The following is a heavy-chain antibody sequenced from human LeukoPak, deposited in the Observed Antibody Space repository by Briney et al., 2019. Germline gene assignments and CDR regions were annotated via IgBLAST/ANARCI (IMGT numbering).Heavy chain of an antibody. Sequence: PSVKVSCKASGGTFSSYAISWVRQAPGQGLEWMGGIIPIFGTANYAQKFQGRVTITADESTSTAYMELSSLRSEDTAVYNCASSDYGDYLPWGQGTLVTVSS. D-gene: IGHD4-17*01. V-gene: IGHV1-69*13. CDR1: GGTFSSYA. CDR2: IIPIFGTA. J-gene: IGHJ4*02. CDR3: ASSDYGDYLP.